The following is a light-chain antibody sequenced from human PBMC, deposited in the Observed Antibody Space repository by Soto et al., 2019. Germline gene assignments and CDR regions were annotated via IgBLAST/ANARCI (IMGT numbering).Light chain of an antibody. J-gene: IGLJ1*01. Sequence: QSVLTQPASVSGSPGQSITISCTETSSYVGAYNYVSWYQQHPAKVPKLMIYDVSNRPSGVSDRFSGSKSGNTASLTISGLQAEDEADYYCYSYTSSSTDVFGTGTKVTVL. CDR2: DVS. V-gene: IGLV2-14*01. CDR3: YSYTSSSTDV. CDR1: SSYVGAYNY.